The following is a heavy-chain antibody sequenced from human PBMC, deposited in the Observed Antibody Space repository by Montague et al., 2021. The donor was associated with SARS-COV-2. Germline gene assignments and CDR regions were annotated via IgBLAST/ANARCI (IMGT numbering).Heavy chain of an antibody. CDR2: TYYRSKWYN. D-gene: IGHD2-2*01. Sequence: CAISGGSVSSNIATWNWIRQSPSRGLEWLGRTYYRSKWYNDYAESVKSRITIDPDTSKHQFSLHLNSVTPEDTAVYYCARIPVGSKYYFDLWGQGTLVTVSS. CDR3: ARIPVGSKYYFDL. J-gene: IGHJ4*02. CDR1: GGSVSSNIAT. V-gene: IGHV6-1*01.